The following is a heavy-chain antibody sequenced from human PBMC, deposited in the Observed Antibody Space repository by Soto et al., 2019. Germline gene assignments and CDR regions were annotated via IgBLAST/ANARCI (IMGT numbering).Heavy chain of an antibody. CDR2: IVVDSNTA. Sequence: QVVLLQSGAEVKEPGSSVRVSCQVSGSTFNNFAFSWVRQAPGHGPEWMGGIVVDSNTAEYSQRFQDRVNITADTYTDTLYMELGSLTFEDTAVYYCARAIKRWEVNYYFDFWGQGTLVTVSS. CDR1: GSTFNNFA. CDR3: ARAIKRWEVNYYFDF. D-gene: IGHD1-26*01. V-gene: IGHV1-69*06. J-gene: IGHJ4*02.